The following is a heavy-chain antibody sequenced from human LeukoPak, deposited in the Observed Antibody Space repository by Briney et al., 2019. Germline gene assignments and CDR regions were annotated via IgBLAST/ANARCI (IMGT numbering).Heavy chain of an antibody. J-gene: IGHJ4*02. Sequence: GGSLRLSCAASGFTFSSYEMNWVRQAPGKGLEWVSYISSSSSTIYYADSVKGRFAISRDNAKNSLYLQMNSLRAEDTAVYYCAREIDYYDSSGLDYWGQGTLVTVSS. CDR2: ISSSSSTI. V-gene: IGHV3-48*01. CDR1: GFTFSSYE. CDR3: AREIDYYDSSGLDY. D-gene: IGHD3-22*01.